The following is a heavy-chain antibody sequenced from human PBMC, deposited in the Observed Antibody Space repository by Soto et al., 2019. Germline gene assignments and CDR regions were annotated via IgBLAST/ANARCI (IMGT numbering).Heavy chain of an antibody. CDR3: AKDPTYDFWSGYSRAYGMDV. CDR1: GFTFSIYA. J-gene: IGHJ6*02. D-gene: IGHD3-3*01. V-gene: IGHV3-23*01. Sequence: GGSLRLSCAASGFTFSIYAMSWVRQAPGKGLEWVSAISGSGGSTYYADSVKGRFTISRDNSKNTLYLQMNSLRAEDTAVYYCAKDPTYDFWSGYSRAYGMDVWGQGTTVTVSS. CDR2: ISGSGGST.